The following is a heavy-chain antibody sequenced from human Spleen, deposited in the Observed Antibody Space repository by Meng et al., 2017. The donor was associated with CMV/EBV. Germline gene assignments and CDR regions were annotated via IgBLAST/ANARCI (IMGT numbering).Heavy chain of an antibody. CDR3: ARGASRRRTWEQQPSRGLYYYGMDV. CDR1: GFTFSSYA. J-gene: IGHJ6*02. D-gene: IGHD6-13*01. CDR2: ISSNGGST. Sequence: GESLKISCAASGFTFSSYAMHWVRQAPGKGLEYVSAISSNGGSTYYADSVKGRFTISRDNSKNTLYLQMGSLRAEDMAVYYCARGASRRRTWEQQPSRGLYYYGMDVWGQGTTVTVSS. V-gene: IGHV3-64*02.